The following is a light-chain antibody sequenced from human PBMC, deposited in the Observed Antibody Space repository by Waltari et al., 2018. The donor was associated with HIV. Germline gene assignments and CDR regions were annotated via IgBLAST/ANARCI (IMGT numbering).Light chain of an antibody. CDR1: KSVLYSSNNKNY. V-gene: IGKV4-1*01. CDR3: QQYYKTPHT. J-gene: IGKJ4*01. CDR2: WAS. Sequence: DIVMTQSPDSLAVSLGERATINCKSSKSVLYSSNNKNYLAWYQQKPGQPPKLLIYWASTRESGVPDRFSGSGSGTDFTLTISSLQAEDVAVYYCQQYYKTPHTFGGGTKVEI.